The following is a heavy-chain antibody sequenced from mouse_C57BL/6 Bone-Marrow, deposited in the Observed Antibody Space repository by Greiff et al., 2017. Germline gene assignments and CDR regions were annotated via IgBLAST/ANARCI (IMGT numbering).Heavy chain of an antibody. CDR2: INPSSGYT. CDR1: GSTFTSYT. CDR3: ASLGLAMDY. D-gene: IGHD4-1*01. J-gene: IGHJ4*01. Sequence: QVQLQQSGAELARPGASVTMSCKASGSTFTSYTMHWVKQRPGQGLEWIGYINPSSGYTKYNQTFKDKATLTADKTSSTAYVQLSSLTSEDSAVYYCASLGLAMDYWGQGTSVTVSS. V-gene: IGHV1-4*01.